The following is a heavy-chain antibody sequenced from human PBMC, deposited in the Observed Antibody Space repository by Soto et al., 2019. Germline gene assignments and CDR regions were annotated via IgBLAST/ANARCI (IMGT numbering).Heavy chain of an antibody. Sequence: GAPVNVSCKASGYTFTSYYMHWVRQAPGQGLEWMGIINPSGGSTTYAQKFQGRVTMTRDTSTSTVYMELGSLRSEDTAVYYCSCRSSRWQLDSRGKRALGTVSA. CDR3: SCRSSRWQLDS. D-gene: IGHD6-19*01. J-gene: IGHJ4*02. CDR2: INPSGGST. CDR1: GYTFTSYY. V-gene: IGHV1-46*01.